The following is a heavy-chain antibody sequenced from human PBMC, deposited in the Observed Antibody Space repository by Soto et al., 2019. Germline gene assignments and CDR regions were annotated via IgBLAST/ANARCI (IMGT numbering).Heavy chain of an antibody. J-gene: IGHJ4*02. CDR3: ARGQEDWYGSSTGGGSSYYFDY. CDR1: GDTLNNYA. D-gene: IGHD2-15*01. CDR2: IIPIFGTA. V-gene: IGHV1-69*13. Sequence: SVKVSCKASGDTLNNYAVNWVRQAPGQGLEWMGGIIPIFGTATYAQKFLGRVSITADESTSTVYMELSSLRSEDTAVYYCARGQEDWYGSSTGGGSSYYFDYWGQGTPVTVSS.